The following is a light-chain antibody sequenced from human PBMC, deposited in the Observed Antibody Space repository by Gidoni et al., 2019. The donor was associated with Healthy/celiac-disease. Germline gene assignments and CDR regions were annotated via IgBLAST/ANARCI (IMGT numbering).Light chain of an antibody. CDR3: QQSYSTPIT. CDR1: QSTSSY. Sequence: DIQMTQSPSSLSASVVDRVTITCRASQSTSSYLNWYRQKPGKAPKLLIYAASSLQSGVPSRFSGSGSGTDFTLTISSLQPEDFATYYCQQSYSTPITFGQGTRLEIK. V-gene: IGKV1-39*01. CDR2: AAS. J-gene: IGKJ5*01.